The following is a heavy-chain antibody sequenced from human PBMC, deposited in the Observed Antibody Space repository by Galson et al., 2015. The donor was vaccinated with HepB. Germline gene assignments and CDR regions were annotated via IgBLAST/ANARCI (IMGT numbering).Heavy chain of an antibody. V-gene: IGHV1-69*04. D-gene: IGHD5-24*01. J-gene: IGHJ4*02. CDR3: ARGGSGVATIKPPALFDY. CDR1: GGTFSSYA. Sequence: SVKVSCKASGGTFSSYAISWVRQAPGQGLEWMGSIIPILGITNYALKFQGRVTIAADKSTSTAYMELSSLRSEDTAVFYCARGGSGVATIKPPALFDYWGQGTLVTVSS. CDR2: IIPILGIT.